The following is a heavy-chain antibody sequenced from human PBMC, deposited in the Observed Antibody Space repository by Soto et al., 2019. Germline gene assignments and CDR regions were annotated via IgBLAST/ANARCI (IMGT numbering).Heavy chain of an antibody. J-gene: IGHJ4*02. CDR2: ISGYNGNT. CDR3: ARDLNIVLKGLRYYFDY. Sequence: VQLVQSGAEVKKPGASVKVSCKASGYTFTKYGFTWVRQAPGQGLEWMGWISGYNGNTNYAQKFQDRVTMTTDTSTSTAYMELSSLRSDDTAVYYCARDLNIVLKGLRYYFDYWGQGTLVTVSS. CDR1: GYTFTKYG. V-gene: IGHV1-18*01. D-gene: IGHD2-8*01.